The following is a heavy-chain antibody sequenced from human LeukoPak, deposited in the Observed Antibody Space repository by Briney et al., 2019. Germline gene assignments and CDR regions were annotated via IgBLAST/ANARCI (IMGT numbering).Heavy chain of an antibody. CDR2: IYYSGST. V-gene: IGHV4-59*01. CDR3: ARSIGSYGIDPFDY. CDR1: GGSISSNY. J-gene: IGHJ4*02. D-gene: IGHD5-18*01. Sequence: SETLSLTCTVSGGSISSNYWSWIRQPPGKGLEWIGYIYYSGSTNYNPSLKSRATISVDTSKNQFSLKLSSVTAADTAVYYCARSIGSYGIDPFDYWGQGTLVTVSS.